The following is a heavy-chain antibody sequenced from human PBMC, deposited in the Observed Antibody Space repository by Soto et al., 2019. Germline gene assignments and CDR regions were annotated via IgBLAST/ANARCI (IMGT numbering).Heavy chain of an antibody. CDR2: IYWDDDK. V-gene: IGHV2-5*02. J-gene: IGHJ4*02. CDR3: AHPSPLLWSRGNKPLYFDY. CDR1: GFSLSTSGVG. Sequence: GSGPTLVNPTQTLTLTCTFSGFSLSTSGVGVGWIRQPPGKALEWLALIYWDDDKRYSPSLKSRLTITKDTSKNQVVLTMTNMDPVDTATYYCAHPSPLLWSRGNKPLYFDYWGKGTLVTVSS. D-gene: IGHD2-2*01.